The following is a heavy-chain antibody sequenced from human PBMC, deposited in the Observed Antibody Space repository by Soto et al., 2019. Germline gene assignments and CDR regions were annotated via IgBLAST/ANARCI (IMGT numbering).Heavy chain of an antibody. CDR2: ISYDGSKK. CDR1: GFTFSSYA. CDR3: AGGSGSYSY. Sequence: QVQLVESGGGVVQPGRSLRLSCAASGFTFSSYAMHWVRQAPGKGLEWVAVISYDGSKKYYADSVKGRFTISRDNSKNTLYLQMNSLRAEDTAVYYCAGGSGSYSYWGQGTLVTVSS. J-gene: IGHJ4*02. D-gene: IGHD1-26*01. V-gene: IGHV3-30*14.